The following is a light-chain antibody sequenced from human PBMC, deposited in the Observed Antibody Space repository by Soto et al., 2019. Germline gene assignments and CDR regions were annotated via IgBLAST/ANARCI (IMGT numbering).Light chain of an antibody. CDR2: DAS. CDR3: QHYSSLPLT. CDR1: QDITNY. V-gene: IGKV1-33*01. Sequence: DIQMTQSPSSLSASVGDRVTITCQASQDITNYLNWYQQKPGKAPQVLIYDASNLERGVPSRFSGSGSGTYFTFTISDLQPEDIATYYCQHYSSLPLTFGGGTKVQIK. J-gene: IGKJ4*01.